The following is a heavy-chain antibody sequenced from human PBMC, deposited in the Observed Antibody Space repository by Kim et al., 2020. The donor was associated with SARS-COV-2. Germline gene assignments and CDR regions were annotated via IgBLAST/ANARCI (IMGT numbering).Heavy chain of an antibody. J-gene: IGHJ6*02. V-gene: IGHV1-69*13. CDR3: ARPYRGDILTGSRYYYGMDV. Sequence: SVKVSCKASGGTFSSYAISWVRQAPGQGLEWMGGIIPIFGTANYAQKFQGRVTITADESTSTAYMELSSRRSEDPAVYYCARPYRGDILTGSRYYYGMDVWGQGTTVTDSS. D-gene: IGHD3-9*01. CDR2: IIPIFGTA. CDR1: GGTFSSYA.